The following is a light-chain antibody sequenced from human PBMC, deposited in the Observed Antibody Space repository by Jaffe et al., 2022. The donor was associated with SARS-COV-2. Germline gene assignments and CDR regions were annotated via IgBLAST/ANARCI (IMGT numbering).Light chain of an antibody. J-gene: IGLJ2*01. Sequence: QSALTQPPSASGSPGQSVTISCTGTSSDVGTYNFVSWYQKHPGKAPKLIIYEVTKRPSGVPDRFSGSKSGTTASLTVSGLQAEDDADYFCSSYAGSSNVVFGGGTKLTVL. V-gene: IGLV2-8*01. CDR3: SSYAGSSNVV. CDR2: EVT. CDR1: SSDVGTYNF.